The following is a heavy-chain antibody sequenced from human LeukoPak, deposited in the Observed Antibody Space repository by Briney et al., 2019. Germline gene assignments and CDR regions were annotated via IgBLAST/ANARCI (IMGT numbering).Heavy chain of an antibody. CDR1: GYTFTSYA. V-gene: IGHV1-3*01. CDR2: INAGNGNT. Sequence: ASVTVSCTASGYTFTSYAMHWVRQAPGQRLEWMGWINAGNGNTKYSQKFQGRVTITRDTSASTAYMELSSLRSEDTAVYYCARDGEHIVVVTAIPRAEYFQHWGQGTLVTVSS. J-gene: IGHJ1*01. CDR3: ARDGEHIVVVTAIPRAEYFQH. D-gene: IGHD2-21*02.